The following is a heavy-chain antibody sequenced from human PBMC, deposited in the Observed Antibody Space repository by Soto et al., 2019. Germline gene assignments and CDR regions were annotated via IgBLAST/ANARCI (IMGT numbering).Heavy chain of an antibody. D-gene: IGHD1-26*01. CDR1: GFTFSSYS. J-gene: IGHJ3*02. Sequence: GGSLRLSCAASGFTFSSYSMNWVRQAPGKGLEWVSYISSSSSTIYYADSVKGRFTISRDNAKNSLYLQMNSLRAEDTALYYCAKDKEVGPSDFDIWGQGTMVTVSS. CDR3: AKDKEVGPSDFDI. CDR2: ISSSSSTI. V-gene: IGHV3-48*01.